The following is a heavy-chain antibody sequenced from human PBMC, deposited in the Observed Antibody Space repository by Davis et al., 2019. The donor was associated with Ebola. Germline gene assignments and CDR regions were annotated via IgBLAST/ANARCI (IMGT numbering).Heavy chain of an antibody. CDR2: IYTGDSDT. CDR3: ASLRRTITGMDDGFDL. CDR1: GYSFTSYW. V-gene: IGHV5-51*01. D-gene: IGHD2-8*02. J-gene: IGHJ3*01. Sequence: KVSCKGSGYSFTSYWIGWVRQMPGKGLDWMGIIYTGDSDTRYSPSFRGQVTISADKSMKTAFLQWSSLKASDSGMYYCASLRRTITGMDDGFDLWGQGTMVTVSS.